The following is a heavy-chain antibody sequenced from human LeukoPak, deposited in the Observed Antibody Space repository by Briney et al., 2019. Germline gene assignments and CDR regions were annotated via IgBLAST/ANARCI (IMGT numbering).Heavy chain of an antibody. V-gene: IGHV4-59*01. CDR1: GGAISSYY. J-gene: IGHJ6*03. CDR3: ARGYYDFWSGYFAGYYYMDV. CDR2: IYYSGST. Sequence: SETLSLTCTVSGGAISSYYWSWIRQPPGKGLAWIGYIYYSGSTNYNPSLKSRVTISVDTSKNQFSLKLSSVTAADTAVYYCARGYYDFWSGYFAGYYYMDVWGKGTTVTVSS. D-gene: IGHD3-3*01.